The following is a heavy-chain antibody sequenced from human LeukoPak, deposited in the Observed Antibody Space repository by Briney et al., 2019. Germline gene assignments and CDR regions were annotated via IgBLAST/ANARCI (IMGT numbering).Heavy chain of an antibody. CDR3: AGSEQQLGSEYFQH. J-gene: IGHJ1*01. V-gene: IGHV5-51*01. CDR2: IYPGDSDT. Sequence: GGSLKISFKASGYIFTSCWIGWVRELPAKGLEWIGIIYPGDSDTGYGPSFQGQVTISADKSISTAYLQWSILKASETAMYYWAGSEQQLGSEYFQHWGQGTVVTVCS. D-gene: IGHD6-13*01. CDR1: GYIFTSCW.